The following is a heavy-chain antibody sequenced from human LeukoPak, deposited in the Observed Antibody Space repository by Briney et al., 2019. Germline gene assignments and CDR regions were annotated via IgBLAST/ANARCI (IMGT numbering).Heavy chain of an antibody. CDR3: GXXXXXXXXXXXXXXXXXXXDV. V-gene: IGHV3-66*01. CDR2: IYSGGRT. CDR1: GXXVXXNX. Sequence: SGXXVXXNXMRWVRQARGXGLXGGSVIYSGGRTYYSDCGKXRVTISRDKSKNTRYLQKKSRRAEDTGVEYCGXXXXXXXXXXXXXXXXXXXDVWGKGTTVTISS. J-gene: IGHJ6*04.